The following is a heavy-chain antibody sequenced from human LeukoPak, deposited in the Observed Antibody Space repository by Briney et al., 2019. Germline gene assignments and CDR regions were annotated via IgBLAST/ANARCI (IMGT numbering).Heavy chain of an antibody. CDR3: ARGPNFWGAMYMDV. J-gene: IGHJ6*03. Sequence: KSSETLSLTCTVSGGSISSGDYYWSWIRQPPGKGLEWIGYVYYSGSTYYNPSLKSRVTISVDTSKNQFSLKLTSMTAADTAVYYCARGPNFWGAMYMDVWGKGTTVTVSS. CDR2: VYYSGST. D-gene: IGHD3-3*01. V-gene: IGHV4-30-4*01. CDR1: GGSISSGDYY.